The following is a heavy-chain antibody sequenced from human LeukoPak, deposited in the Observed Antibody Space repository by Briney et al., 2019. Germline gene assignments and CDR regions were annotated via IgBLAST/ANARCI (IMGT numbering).Heavy chain of an antibody. CDR2: IIPIFGTV. V-gene: IGHV1-69*13. CDR1: GGTINDYA. CDR3: ATSPPGYSFSNHYYYTDV. J-gene: IGHJ6*03. D-gene: IGHD1-1*01. Sequence: SVKVSCKPSGGTINDYAVYWVRQAPGQGLEWMARIIPIFGTVNYAQNFQDRLTISADQSTNTAHMELSSLKYEDTAIYYCATSPPGYSFSNHYYYTDVWGKGTTVTVSS.